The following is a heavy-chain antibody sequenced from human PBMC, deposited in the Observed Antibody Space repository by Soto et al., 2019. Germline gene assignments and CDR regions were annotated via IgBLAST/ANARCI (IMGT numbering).Heavy chain of an antibody. D-gene: IGHD3-9*01. Sequence: QMQLVESGGGVVQPGRSLRLSCAASGFTFSSYGMHWVRQAPGKGLEWVAVVSYDGSNKFYADSVKGRFTISRDNSKNTLYLQMNSLRAEDTAVYYCAKDWRTLLRYFDWLSALTDWGQGTLVTVSS. CDR2: VSYDGSNK. CDR3: AKDWRTLLRYFDWLSALTD. J-gene: IGHJ4*02. CDR1: GFTFSSYG. V-gene: IGHV3-30*18.